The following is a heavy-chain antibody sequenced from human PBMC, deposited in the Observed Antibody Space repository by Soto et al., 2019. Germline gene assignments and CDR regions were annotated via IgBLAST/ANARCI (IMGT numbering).Heavy chain of an antibody. CDR1: GGSISSYS. J-gene: IGHJ4*02. D-gene: IGHD3-9*01. Sequence: PSETLSLTCTVSGGSISSYSWSWIRQPPGKGLEWIGYIYYSGSTYYNPSLKSRVTISVDTSKNQFSLKLSSVTAADTAVYYCARGQAEGDILTGYYPFWGQGTLVTVSS. CDR3: ARGQAEGDILTGYYPF. CDR2: IYYSGST. V-gene: IGHV4-59*12.